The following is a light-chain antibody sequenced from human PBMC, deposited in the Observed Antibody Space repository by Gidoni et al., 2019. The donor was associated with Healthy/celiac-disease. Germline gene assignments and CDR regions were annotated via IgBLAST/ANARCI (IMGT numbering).Light chain of an antibody. J-gene: IGLJ2*01. CDR1: TWPKQY. CDR2: KDS. CDR3: QSAYSSGTYVV. V-gene: IGLV3-25*03. Sequence: SSALTQTPPVSESPGQTARITCSGDTWPKQYAYGYQQKPGQAPVLVIYKDSERPSGIPERFSGSSSGTTVTLTISGVQAEDDADYYCQSAYSSGTYVVFGGGTKLTVL.